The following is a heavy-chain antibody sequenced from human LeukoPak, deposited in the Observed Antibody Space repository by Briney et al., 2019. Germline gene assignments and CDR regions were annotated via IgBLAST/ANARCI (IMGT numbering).Heavy chain of an antibody. CDR1: GFTFSSYA. CDR2: ISGSGSGGST. Sequence: GGSLRLSCAASGFTFSSYAMSWVRQAPGKGLEWVSTISGSGSGGSTYYADSVKGRFTISRDDSKDTLYLQMNSLRAEDTAVYYCAKLLAVTNSYYFNYWGQGTLVTVSS. CDR3: AKLLAVTNSYYFNY. V-gene: IGHV3-23*01. J-gene: IGHJ4*02. D-gene: IGHD6-19*01.